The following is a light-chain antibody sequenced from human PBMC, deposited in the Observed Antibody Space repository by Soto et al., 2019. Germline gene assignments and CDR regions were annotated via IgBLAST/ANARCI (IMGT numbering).Light chain of an antibody. CDR1: SSDIGGYDY. V-gene: IGLV2-14*01. Sequence: QSVLIQPASVSGSPGQSITISCTGTSSDIGGYDYVSWYQHHPGKAPKFIIYGVTNRPSGVSHRFSGSKSANTASLTISGLQAEDEADYYCTSYKSSSTHVFGTGTKVTVL. J-gene: IGLJ1*01. CDR2: GVT. CDR3: TSYKSSSTHV.